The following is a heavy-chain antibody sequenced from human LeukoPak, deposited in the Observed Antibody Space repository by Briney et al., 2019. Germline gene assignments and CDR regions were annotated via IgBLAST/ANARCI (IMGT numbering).Heavy chain of an antibody. CDR2: K. J-gene: IGHJ4*02. Sequence: KFYSTSLKTRLTISKDTSKNQVVLTMTNMHPVDTATYYCARDYGSGSYYWYYFDYWGQGTLVTVSS. V-gene: IGHV2-70*04. CDR3: ARDYGSGSYYWYYFDY. D-gene: IGHD3-10*01.